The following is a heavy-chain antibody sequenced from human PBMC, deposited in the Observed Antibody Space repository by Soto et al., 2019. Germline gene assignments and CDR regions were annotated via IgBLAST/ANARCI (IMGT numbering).Heavy chain of an antibody. J-gene: IGHJ3*02. CDR3: AIGGVDYYDSSGNSFDI. D-gene: IGHD3-22*01. CDR2: ISAYNGNT. Sequence: GASVKVSCKASGYTFTSYGISWVPPAPGQGLVWMVCISAYNGNTNYAQKLQGRVTMTTDESTSTAYMELSSLRSEDTAVYYCAIGGVDYYDSSGNSFDIWGQGTMVTVSS. V-gene: IGHV1-18*04. CDR1: GYTFTSYG.